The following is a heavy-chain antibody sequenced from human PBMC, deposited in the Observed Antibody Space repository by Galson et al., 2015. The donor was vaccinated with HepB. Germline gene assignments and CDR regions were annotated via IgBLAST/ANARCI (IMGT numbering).Heavy chain of an antibody. CDR1: GDSISNDRW. Sequence: SETLSLTCAVSGDSISNDRWWSWVRQPPGEGLEWIGEAYHSGGTNYRPSLKSRVTISVDKSKNQFSLKLTSVTAADTAVYYCAKARANWGLDIDYWGQGTLVTVSS. CDR2: AYHSGGT. D-gene: IGHD7-27*01. CDR3: AKARANWGLDIDY. V-gene: IGHV4-4*02. J-gene: IGHJ4*02.